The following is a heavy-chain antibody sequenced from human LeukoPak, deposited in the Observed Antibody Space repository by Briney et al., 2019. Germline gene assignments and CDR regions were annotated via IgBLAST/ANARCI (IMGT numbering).Heavy chain of an antibody. V-gene: IGHV3-23*01. Sequence: PGGSLSLSCAASGFTFSSYAMTWVRQAPGKGLEWVSVISGNGGSTYYVDSVKGRFTISRDNSKSTLYLQMNSLRVDDTAVYYCAKGGLTTDRRSWFDPWGQGTLVTVSS. J-gene: IGHJ5*02. CDR2: ISGNGGST. D-gene: IGHD1-1*01. CDR3: AKGGLTTDRRSWFDP. CDR1: GFTFSSYA.